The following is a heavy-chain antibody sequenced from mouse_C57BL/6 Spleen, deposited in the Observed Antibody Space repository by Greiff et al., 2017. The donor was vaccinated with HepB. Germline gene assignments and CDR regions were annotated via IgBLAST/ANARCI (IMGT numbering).Heavy chain of an antibody. CDR3: TREPYDGYLEFAY. V-gene: IGHV1-15*01. Sequence: QVQLQQSGAELVRPGASVTLSCKASGYTFTDYEMHWVKQTPVHGLEWIGAIDPETGGTAYNQKFKGKAILTADKSSSTAYMELRSLTSEDSAVYYCTREPYDGYLEFAYWGQGTLVTVSA. CDR2: IDPETGGT. CDR1: GYTFTDYE. J-gene: IGHJ3*01. D-gene: IGHD2-3*01.